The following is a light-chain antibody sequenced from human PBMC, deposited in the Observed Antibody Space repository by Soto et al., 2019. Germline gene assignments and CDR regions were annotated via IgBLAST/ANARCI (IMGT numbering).Light chain of an antibody. Sequence: IVMAKSXATLSVGPREXXXXXXXATQGVSRNLDLCIHQXGQGGVLVISGASXGATGIPARFSGSGSGTEFTLTISSLQSEDCTIYYCQQYHTWPITFGGRIKVDI. CDR2: GAS. V-gene: IGKV3-15*01. CDR1: QGVSRN. CDR3: QQYHTWPIT. J-gene: IGKJ4*01.